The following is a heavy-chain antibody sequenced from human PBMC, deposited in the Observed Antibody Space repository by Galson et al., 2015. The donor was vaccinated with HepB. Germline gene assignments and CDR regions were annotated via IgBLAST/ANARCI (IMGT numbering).Heavy chain of an antibody. Sequence: SCKASGYTFTSYGISWVRQAPGQGLEWMGWISAYNGNTNYAQKLQGRVTMTTDTSTSTAYMELRSLRSDDTAVYYCARAGYCSSTSCPQPLDYWGQGTLVTVSS. CDR3: ARAGYCSSTSCPQPLDY. V-gene: IGHV1-18*01. CDR1: GYTFTSYG. J-gene: IGHJ4*02. CDR2: ISAYNGNT. D-gene: IGHD2-2*03.